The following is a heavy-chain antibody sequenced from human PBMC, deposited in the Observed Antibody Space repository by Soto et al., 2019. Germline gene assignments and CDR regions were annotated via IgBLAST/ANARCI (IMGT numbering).Heavy chain of an antibody. CDR3: TTILTSDTAMARYYYYGMDV. V-gene: IGHV3-15*07. CDR2: IKSKTDGGTT. CDR1: SVSNAW. Sequence: SVSNAWMNWVRPAPGKGLEWVGRIKSKTDGGTTDYAAPVKGRFTISRDDSKNTLYLQMNSLKTEDTAVYYCTTILTSDTAMARYYYYGMDVWGQGTTVTVSS. J-gene: IGHJ6*02. D-gene: IGHD5-18*01.